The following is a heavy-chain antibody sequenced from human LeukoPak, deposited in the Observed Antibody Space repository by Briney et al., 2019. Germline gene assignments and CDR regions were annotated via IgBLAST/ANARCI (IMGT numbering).Heavy chain of an antibody. J-gene: IGHJ6*02. V-gene: IGHV3-30*18. CDR3: AKDLEQQLPPYSAMDV. CDR1: GFTFSSHG. CDR2: ISYDRTNK. D-gene: IGHD6-13*01. Sequence: PGGSLRLSCAASGFTFSSHGMHWVRQAPGRGLEWVAVISYDRTNKYSVDSVKGRFTISRDNSKNTMYLQMNSLRAEDTAVYYCAKDLEQQLPPYSAMDVWGQGTTVTVFS.